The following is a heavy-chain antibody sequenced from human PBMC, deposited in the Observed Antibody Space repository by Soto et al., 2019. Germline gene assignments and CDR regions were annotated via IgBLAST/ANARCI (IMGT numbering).Heavy chain of an antibody. CDR2: IYYSGST. CDR1: GGSINSGDYY. J-gene: IGHJ4*02. V-gene: IGHV4-30-4*01. CDR3: VRAPPGDY. Sequence: SETLSLTCTASGGSINSGDYYWSWIRQPPGKGLEWIGYIYYSGSTYYNSSLKSRVVISKDTSKNQFSLELSSVTAADTAVYYCVRAPPGDYWGQGILVTVSS.